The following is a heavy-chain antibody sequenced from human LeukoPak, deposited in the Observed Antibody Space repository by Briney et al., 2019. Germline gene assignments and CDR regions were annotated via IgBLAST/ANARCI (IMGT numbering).Heavy chain of an antibody. J-gene: IGHJ5*02. CDR3: ARGADGVSSNSRGWFDP. D-gene: IGHD2-15*01. V-gene: IGHV3-21*01. Sequence: GGSLRLSCAASGFTFSSYTMNWVRQAPWKGLEWVSSISSSSTYRNYADSVNGRFAISIDNAKNSLYMQMNSMRAEDTGVYSCARGADGVSSNSRGWFDPWGQGTLVTVSS. CDR2: ISSSSTYR. CDR1: GFTFSSYT.